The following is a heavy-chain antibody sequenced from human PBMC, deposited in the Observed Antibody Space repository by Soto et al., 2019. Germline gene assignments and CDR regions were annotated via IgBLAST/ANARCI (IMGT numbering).Heavy chain of an antibody. J-gene: IGHJ5*02. CDR2: ISAYNGNT. Sequence: QVQLVQSGAEVKKPGASVKVSCKAPGYTFTSYGISWVRQASGQGLEWMGWISAYNGNTKYAQKLQGRVTMTTDTSTSTAYMELRSLRSDDTAVYYCARDEAYKWNDGGWFDPWGQGTLVTVSS. CDR1: GYTFTSYG. CDR3: ARDEAYKWNDGGWFDP. V-gene: IGHV1-18*01. D-gene: IGHD1-1*01.